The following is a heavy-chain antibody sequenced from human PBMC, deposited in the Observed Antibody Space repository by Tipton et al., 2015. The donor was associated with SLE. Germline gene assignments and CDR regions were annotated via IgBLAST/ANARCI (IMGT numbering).Heavy chain of an antibody. J-gene: IGHJ4*02. D-gene: IGHD6-13*01. CDR3: ARWNPIAAAGCDY. V-gene: IGHV4-59*11. Sequence: TLSLTCAVSGGSIGSHYWSWIRQPPGKGLEWIGYIYYSGSTNYNPSLKSRVTISVDTSKNQFSLKLSSVTAADTAVYYCARWNPIAAAGCDYWGQGTLVTVSS. CDR2: IYYSGST. CDR1: GGSIGSHY.